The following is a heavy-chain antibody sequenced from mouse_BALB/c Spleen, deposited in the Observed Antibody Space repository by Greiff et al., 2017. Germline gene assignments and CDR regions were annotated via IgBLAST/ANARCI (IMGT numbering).Heavy chain of an antibody. CDR1: GYTFTDYY. Sequence: EVQLQQSGPELVKPGASVKMSCKASGYTFTDYYMDWVKQSHGESFEWIGRVNPYNGGTSYNQKFKGKATLTVDKSSSTAYMELNSLTSEDSAVYYCARGAMRHPPFAYWGQGTLVTVSA. J-gene: IGHJ3*01. CDR2: VNPYNGGT. V-gene: IGHV1-19*01. CDR3: ARGAMRHPPFAY. D-gene: IGHD3-1*01.